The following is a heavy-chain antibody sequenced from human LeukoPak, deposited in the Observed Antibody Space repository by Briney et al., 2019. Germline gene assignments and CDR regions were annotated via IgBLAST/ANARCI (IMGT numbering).Heavy chain of an antibody. CDR3: ARALIVVVPAAIPVGFDY. J-gene: IGHJ4*02. CDR1: GGSISSGGYY. D-gene: IGHD2-2*01. CDR2: IYHSGST. Sequence: PSETLSLTCTVSGGSISSGGYYWSWIRQPPGKGLEWIGYIYHSGSTYYNPSLKSRVTISVDRSKNQFSLKLSSVTAADTAVYYCARALIVVVPAAIPVGFDYWGQGTLVTASS. V-gene: IGHV4-30-2*01.